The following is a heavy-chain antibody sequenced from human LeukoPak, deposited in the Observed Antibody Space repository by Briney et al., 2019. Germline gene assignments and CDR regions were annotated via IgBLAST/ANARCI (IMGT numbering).Heavy chain of an antibody. V-gene: IGHV1-46*01. D-gene: IGHD3-3*01. CDR1: GYTFTSYY. Sequence: ASVKVSCKASGYTFTSYYMHWVRQAPGQGLEWMGIINPSGGSTSYAQKLQGRVTMTTDTSTSTAYMELRSLRSDDTAVYYCARVSYDFWSGYPDCWGQGTLVTVSS. CDR3: ARVSYDFWSGYPDC. CDR2: INPSGGST. J-gene: IGHJ4*02.